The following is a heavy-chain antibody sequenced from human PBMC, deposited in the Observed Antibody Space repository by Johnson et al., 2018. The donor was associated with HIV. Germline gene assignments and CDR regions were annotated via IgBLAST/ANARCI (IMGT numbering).Heavy chain of an antibody. D-gene: IGHD6-6*01. J-gene: IGHJ3*02. V-gene: IGHV3-23*04. CDR3: AKDQGSSSSDNDDAFDI. CDR1: GFSFSSYA. CDR2: NRGSGGSI. Sequence: VQLVESGGGLVQPGGSLRLSCAASGFSFSSYAMSWVRQTPGKGLEWVSANRGSGGSIYYADSVKGRFTIPRDNSKNQLYLQMNSLRGEDTAVYYCAKDQGSSSSDNDDAFDIWGQGTMVTVSS.